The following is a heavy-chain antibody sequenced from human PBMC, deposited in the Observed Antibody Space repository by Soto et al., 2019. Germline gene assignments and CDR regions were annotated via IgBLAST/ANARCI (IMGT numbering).Heavy chain of an antibody. V-gene: IGHV1-3*01. D-gene: IGHD4-17*01. J-gene: IGHJ4*02. Sequence: QVQLVQSGAEVKKPGASVKVSCKASGYTFTSYAMHWVRQAPGQRLEWMGWINAGNGNTKYSQKFQGRVTITRDTSASTAYMELSSLRSEDTAVYYCARDRSATVTTLSYWGQGTLVTVSS. CDR2: INAGNGNT. CDR1: GYTFTSYA. CDR3: ARDRSATVTTLSY.